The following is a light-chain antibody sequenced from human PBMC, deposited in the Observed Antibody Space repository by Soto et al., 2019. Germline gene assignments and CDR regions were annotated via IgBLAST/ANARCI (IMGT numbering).Light chain of an antibody. J-gene: IGKJ1*01. CDR1: QNVRTNY. Sequence: EIVLPQSPGTLSLSPGERVILSCRASQNVRTNYLAWYQQKPGQAPRLLIYGASNRATGIPARFSGSGSGTDFTLTISSLEPEDFAVYYCQQYGSSPRTFGQGTKVDNK. V-gene: IGKV3-20*01. CDR2: GAS. CDR3: QQYGSSPRT.